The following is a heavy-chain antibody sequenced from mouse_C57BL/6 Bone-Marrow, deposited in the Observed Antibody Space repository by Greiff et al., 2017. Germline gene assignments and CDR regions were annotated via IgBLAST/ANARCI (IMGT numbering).Heavy chain of an antibody. D-gene: IGHD1-1*01. CDR3: TRSGNYYGSSPRNYWYFDV. CDR2: IYPGNSDT. CDR1: GYTFTSYW. V-gene: IGHV1-5*01. J-gene: IGHJ1*03. Sequence: EVHLVESGTVLARPGASVKMSCKTSGYTFTSYWMHWVNKRPGQGLEWIGAIYPGNSDTSYNQKFKGKAKLTAVTSASTAYMELSSLTNEDSAVYYCTRSGNYYGSSPRNYWYFDVWGTGTTVTVSS.